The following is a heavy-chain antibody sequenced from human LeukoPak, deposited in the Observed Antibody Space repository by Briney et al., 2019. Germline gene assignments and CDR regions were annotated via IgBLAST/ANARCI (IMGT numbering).Heavy chain of an antibody. V-gene: IGHV3-23*01. CDR2: ISGSGENT. Sequence: GGSLRLSCAASGFTFSTYVMSGVRQAPAKGREWVSGISGSGENTYYADSVKGRFTISRDNSKNTLYLQMNSLRAEDTAVYYCAKGSGYDTDFDYWGQGTLVSVSS. CDR1: GFTFSTYV. J-gene: IGHJ4*02. CDR3: AKGSGYDTDFDY. D-gene: IGHD5-12*01.